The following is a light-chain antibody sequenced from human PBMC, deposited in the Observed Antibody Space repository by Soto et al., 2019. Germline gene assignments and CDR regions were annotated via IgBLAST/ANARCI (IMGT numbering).Light chain of an antibody. Sequence: ESVLTQSPGTLSLSPGERATLSCRASQSVSSSYLAWYQQKPGQAPRLLIYGASSRATGIPDRFSGSGSGTDFTITISRLEPEDFAVYYCQQYGSSHTFGQGTRLEIK. J-gene: IGKJ5*01. CDR3: QQYGSSHT. CDR1: QSVSSSY. CDR2: GAS. V-gene: IGKV3-20*01.